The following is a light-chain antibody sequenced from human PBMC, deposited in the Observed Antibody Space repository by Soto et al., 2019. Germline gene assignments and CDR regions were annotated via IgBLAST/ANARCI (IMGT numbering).Light chain of an antibody. CDR2: GAT. Sequence: EIVMTQSPATLSVSPVERATLPCRASPSVSILLAWYQQKPGQAPRLLIHGATTRDTGIPARFSGSGSGTDFTLTISRLEPEDFAVYYCQQYGSSPRTFGQGTKV. CDR3: QQYGSSPRT. J-gene: IGKJ1*01. V-gene: IGKV3-15*01. CDR1: PSVSIL.